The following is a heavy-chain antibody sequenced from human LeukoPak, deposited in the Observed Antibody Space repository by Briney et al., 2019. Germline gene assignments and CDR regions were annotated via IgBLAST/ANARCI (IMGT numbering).Heavy chain of an antibody. CDR1: GFTITDYG. CDR2: ISLDGDTE. CDR3: AQGYSSGYYPY. D-gene: IGHD3-22*01. V-gene: IGHV3-23*01. J-gene: IGHJ4*02. Sequence: QPGGSLRLSCAVSGFTITDYGMSWVRQAPGKGLEWVSAISLDGDTEYYADSVRGRFIISRDSSRNTLYLQINSLRPEDTALYYCAQGYSSGYYPYWGQGTLVTVSS.